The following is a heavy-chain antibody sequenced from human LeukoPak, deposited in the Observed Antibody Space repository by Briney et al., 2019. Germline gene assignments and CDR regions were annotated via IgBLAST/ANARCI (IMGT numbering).Heavy chain of an antibody. V-gene: IGHV5-51*01. CDR3: ARRVSGSRPEYYYYYMDV. CDR2: IYPGDSDT. J-gene: IGHJ6*03. Sequence: GESLKISCKGSGYSFTSYWIGWVRQMPGKGLEWMGIIYPGDSDTRYSPSFQGQVTISADKSISTAYLQWSSLKASDTAMYYCARRVSGSRPEYYYYYMDVWGKGTTVTVSS. CDR1: GYSFTSYW. D-gene: IGHD5-12*01.